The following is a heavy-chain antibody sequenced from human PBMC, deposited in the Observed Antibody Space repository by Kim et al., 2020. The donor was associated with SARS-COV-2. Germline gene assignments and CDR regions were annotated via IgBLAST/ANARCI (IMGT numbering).Heavy chain of an antibody. J-gene: IGHJ4*02. CDR3: TIVASKLRFLNFEY. D-gene: IGHD3-3*01. Sequence: YADSGQGRFNISRDNSKNTLYRQLNSLRAEDTAVYYCTIVASKLRFLNFEYWGQGTLVTVSP. V-gene: IGHV3-23*01.